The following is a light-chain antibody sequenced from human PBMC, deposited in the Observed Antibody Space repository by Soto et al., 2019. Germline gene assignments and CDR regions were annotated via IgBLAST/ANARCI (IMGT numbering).Light chain of an antibody. CDR3: ALWDDSLNGLV. V-gene: IGLV1-40*01. CDR2: GNN. CDR1: SSNIGAGYD. Sequence: QSVLTQPPSVSGAPGQRVTISCTGSSSNIGAGYDVHWYQQLPGTAPKLLIYGNNQRPSGVPDRFSGSKSGSSASLAISGLQSQDEADYYCALWDDSLNGLVFGTGTKLTVL. J-gene: IGLJ1*01.